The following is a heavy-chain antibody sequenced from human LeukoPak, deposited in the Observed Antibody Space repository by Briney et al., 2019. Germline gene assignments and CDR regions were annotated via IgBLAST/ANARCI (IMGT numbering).Heavy chain of an antibody. J-gene: IGHJ4*02. CDR2: ISDNGGYT. CDR3: AKQLGYCSDGSCYFPY. Sequence: GGSLRLSCAASGFTFSSSAMSWVRQAPGKGLEWVSAISDNGGYTYYADSVQGRFTISRDNSKSTLCLQMNSLRAEDTAVYYCAKQLGYCSDGSCYFPYWGQGTLVTVSS. D-gene: IGHD2-15*01. V-gene: IGHV3-23*01. CDR1: GFTFSSSA.